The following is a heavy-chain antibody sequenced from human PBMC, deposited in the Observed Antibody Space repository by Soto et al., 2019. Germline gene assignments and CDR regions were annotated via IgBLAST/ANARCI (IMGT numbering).Heavy chain of an antibody. Sequence: QVQLQESGPGLVKPSQTLSLTCTVSGGSISSGDYYWSWIRQPPGKGLEWIGYIYYSGSTYYNPSLKSRVTISVDTSKNQCSLKRSSVTAADTAVYYCARERPDGARLDPWGQGTLVTASS. D-gene: IGHD6-6*01. CDR1: GGSISSGDYY. CDR2: IYYSGST. J-gene: IGHJ5*02. CDR3: ARERPDGARLDP. V-gene: IGHV4-30-4*01.